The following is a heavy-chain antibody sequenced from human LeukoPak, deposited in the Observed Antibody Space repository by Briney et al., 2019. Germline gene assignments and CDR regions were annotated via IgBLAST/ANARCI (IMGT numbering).Heavy chain of an antibody. V-gene: IGHV3-23*01. CDR3: TRADTGRLHGLDI. CDR2: ISGSGGST. Sequence: GGSLRLSCAASGFTFSNYGMSWVRQAPGKGLEWVSAISGSGGSTYYADSVKGRFTISRDNSKNTLYLQMNSLRAEDTAVYYCTRADTGRLHGLDIWGQGTRVTVSS. D-gene: IGHD5-18*01. CDR1: GFTFSNYG. J-gene: IGHJ3*02.